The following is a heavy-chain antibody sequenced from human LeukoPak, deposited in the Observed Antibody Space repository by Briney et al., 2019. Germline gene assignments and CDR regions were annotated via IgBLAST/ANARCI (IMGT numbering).Heavy chain of an antibody. D-gene: IGHD3-3*01. CDR2: IYYSGST. Sequence: PSETLSLTCTVSGGSISSYYWSWIRQPPGKGLEWIGYIYYSGSTNYNPSLKSRVTISVDTPKNQFSLKLSSVTAADTAVYYCARGLITIFGVDYNWFDPWGQGTLVTVSS. V-gene: IGHV4-59*01. CDR3: ARGLITIFGVDYNWFDP. CDR1: GGSISSYY. J-gene: IGHJ5*02.